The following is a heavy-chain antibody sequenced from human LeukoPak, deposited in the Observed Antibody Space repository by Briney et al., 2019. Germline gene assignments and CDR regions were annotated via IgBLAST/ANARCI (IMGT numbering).Heavy chain of an antibody. Sequence: RRGESLQISCKGSGYSFTSYWIGWVRPMPGKGLEWMGIIYPGDSDTRYSPSFQGQVTISADKSISTAYLQWSSLKASDTAMYYCARRADSSGYYYAHFDYWGQGTLVTVSS. CDR3: ARRADSSGYYYAHFDY. CDR2: IYPGDSDT. D-gene: IGHD3-22*01. CDR1: GYSFTSYW. J-gene: IGHJ4*02. V-gene: IGHV5-51*01.